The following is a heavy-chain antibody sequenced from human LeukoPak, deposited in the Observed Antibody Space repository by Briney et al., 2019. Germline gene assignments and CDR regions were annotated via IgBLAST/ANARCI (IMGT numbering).Heavy chain of an antibody. CDR1: GGSISSSSYY. CDR3: AGGYSAGAFDI. CDR2: IYYSGST. J-gene: IGHJ3*02. V-gene: IGHV4-39*07. D-gene: IGHD4-23*01. Sequence: NPSETLSLTCTVSGGSISSSSYYWGWIRQPPGKGLEWIGSIYYSGSTYYNPSLKSRVTISVDTSKNQFSLKLSSVTAADTAVYYCAGGYSAGAFDIWGQGTMVTVSS.